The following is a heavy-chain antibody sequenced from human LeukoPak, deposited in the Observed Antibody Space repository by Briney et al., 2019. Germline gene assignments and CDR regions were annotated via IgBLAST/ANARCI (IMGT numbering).Heavy chain of an antibody. CDR1: GFTFSSYS. Sequence: GGSLKISCAASGFTFSSYSMNWVRQAPGKGLEYVSAISSDGGSTYYADSVKGRFTISRDNSKDTLYLQMGSLTAEDTAVYYCARGFSGTRSWGQGTLVTVSS. V-gene: IGHV3-64*02. J-gene: IGHJ5*02. CDR3: ARGFSGTRS. D-gene: IGHD6-25*01. CDR2: ISSDGGST.